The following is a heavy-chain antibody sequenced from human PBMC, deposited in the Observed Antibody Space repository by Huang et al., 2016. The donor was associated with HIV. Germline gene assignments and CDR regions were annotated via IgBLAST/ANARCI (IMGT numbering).Heavy chain of an antibody. J-gene: IGHJ4*02. CDR1: GFSFNRYT. CDR3: AKDHLMVRGVIMD. Sequence: QVHLVESGGGVVQPGRSLRLSCVASGFSFNRYTMDWVRPAPGKGLEWVAAISYDGKHKNYDDSVKVRFTLTRDNSKNTLYLQMSSLRPEDTGVYYCAKDHLMVRGVIMDWGQGALVTVSS. D-gene: IGHD3-10*01. V-gene: IGHV3-30*18. CDR2: ISYDGKHK.